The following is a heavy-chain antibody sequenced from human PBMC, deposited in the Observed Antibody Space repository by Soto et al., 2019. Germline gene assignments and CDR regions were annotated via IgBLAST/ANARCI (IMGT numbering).Heavy chain of an antibody. V-gene: IGHV3-23*01. CDR2: ISGSGGST. J-gene: IGHJ6*02. D-gene: IGHD3-10*01. CDR1: GFTFSSYA. Sequence: HPGGSLRLSCAASGFTFSSYAMSWVRQAPGKGLEWVSAISGSGGSTYYADSVKGRFTISRDSAKNSLYLQMNSLRAEDTAVYYCARVEIWFGEKISHGMDVWGQGTTVTVSS. CDR3: ARVEIWFGEKISHGMDV.